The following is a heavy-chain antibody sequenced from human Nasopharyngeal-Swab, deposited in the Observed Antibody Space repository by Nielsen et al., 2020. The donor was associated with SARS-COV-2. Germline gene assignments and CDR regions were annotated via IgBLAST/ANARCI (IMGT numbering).Heavy chain of an antibody. J-gene: IGHJ4*02. D-gene: IGHD3-22*01. Sequence: GESLKISCAASGFTFSSYAMSWVRQAPGKGLEWVSAISGSGGSTYYADSVKGRLTISRDNSKNTLYLQMNSLRAEDTAVYYCAKVGITMIVVVKYYFDYWGQGTLVTVSS. V-gene: IGHV3-23*01. CDR3: AKVGITMIVVVKYYFDY. CDR2: ISGSGGST. CDR1: GFTFSSYA.